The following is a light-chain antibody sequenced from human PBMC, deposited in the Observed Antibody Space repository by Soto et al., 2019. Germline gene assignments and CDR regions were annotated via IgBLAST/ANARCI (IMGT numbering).Light chain of an antibody. CDR1: QDINNY. CDR2: AAS. CDR3: LQHDSYPWT. Sequence: DIQMTQSPSSLSASLGDRVTITCRASQDINNYLAWFQQKPGTVPKRLIYAASILQSGVPSRFSGSGSGTEFTLTISSLQPEDFATYYCLQHDSYPWTFGQGTKVDIK. V-gene: IGKV1-17*03. J-gene: IGKJ1*01.